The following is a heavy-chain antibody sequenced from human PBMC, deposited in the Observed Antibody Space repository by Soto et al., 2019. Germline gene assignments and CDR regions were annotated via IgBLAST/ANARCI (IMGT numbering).Heavy chain of an antibody. J-gene: IGHJ3*02. CDR1: GFTFSNAW. Sequence: GGSLRLSCAASGFTFSNAWMSWVRQAPGKGLXWVGRIKSKTDGGTTDYAAPVKGRFTISRDDSKNTLYLQMNSLKTEDTAVYYCTTEAYDYVWGSYLSSPFDIWGQGTMVTVSS. CDR3: TTEAYDYVWGSYLSSPFDI. CDR2: IKSKTDGGTT. D-gene: IGHD3-16*02. V-gene: IGHV3-15*01.